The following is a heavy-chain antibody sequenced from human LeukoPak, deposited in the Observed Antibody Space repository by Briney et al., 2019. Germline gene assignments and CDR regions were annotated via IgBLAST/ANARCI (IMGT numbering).Heavy chain of an antibody. CDR3: VAVPETDFWIGFYLDY. D-gene: IGHD3-3*01. J-gene: IGHJ4*02. Sequence: PGRSLRLSCVASGFTFDDYAMHWVRRAPGKGLEWVSGITWHSENIDYADSVKGRFTISRDNAKNSLYLQMNSLRSEDTALYFCVAVPETDFWIGFYLDYWGQGTLVTVSS. V-gene: IGHV3-9*01. CDR1: GFTFDDYA. CDR2: ITWHSENI.